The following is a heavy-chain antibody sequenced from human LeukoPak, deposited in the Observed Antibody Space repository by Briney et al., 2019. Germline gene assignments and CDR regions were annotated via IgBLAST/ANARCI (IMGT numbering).Heavy chain of an antibody. V-gene: IGHV4-59*01. D-gene: IGHD3-22*01. Sequence: PSETLSLTCAVYGGSFSGYYWSWIRQPPGKGLEWIGYIYYSGSTNYNPSLKSRVTISVDTSKNQFSLKLSSVTAADTAVYYCARATADYDSSGYYAPNIDYWGQGTLVTVSS. J-gene: IGHJ4*02. CDR1: GGSFSGYY. CDR3: ARATADYDSSGYYAPNIDY. CDR2: IYYSGST.